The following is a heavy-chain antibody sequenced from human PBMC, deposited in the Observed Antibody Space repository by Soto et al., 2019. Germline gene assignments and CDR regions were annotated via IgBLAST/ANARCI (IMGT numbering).Heavy chain of an antibody. Sequence: SVKVSCKASGGTFSSYTISWVRQAPGQGLEWMGRIIPILGIANYAQKFQGRVTITADKSTSTAYMELSSLRSEDTAVYYCAAEQYYYYYYMDVWGKGTTVTVSS. CDR2: IIPILGIA. V-gene: IGHV1-69*02. CDR3: AAEQYYYYYYMDV. J-gene: IGHJ6*03. CDR1: GGTFSSYT. D-gene: IGHD1-26*01.